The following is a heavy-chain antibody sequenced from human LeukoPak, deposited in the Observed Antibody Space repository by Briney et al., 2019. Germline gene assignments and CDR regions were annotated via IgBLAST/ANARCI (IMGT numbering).Heavy chain of an antibody. V-gene: IGHV3-21*01. Sequence: PGGSLRLSCAASGFTFSSYSMNWVRQAPGKGLEWVSSISSSSSYIYYADSVKGRFTISRDNAKNSLYQQMNSLRAEDTAVYYCAGGYCSGGSCYSLVGSGYWGQGTLVTVSS. CDR3: AGGYCSGGSCYSLVGSGY. J-gene: IGHJ4*02. D-gene: IGHD2-15*01. CDR2: ISSSSSYI. CDR1: GFTFSSYS.